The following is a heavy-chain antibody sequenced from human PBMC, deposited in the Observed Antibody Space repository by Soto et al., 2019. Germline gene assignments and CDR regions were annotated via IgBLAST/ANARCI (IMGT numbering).Heavy chain of an antibody. D-gene: IGHD3-9*01. Sequence: VKISCKASGYTLASYGISWVRQAPGQGLEWMGWISAYNGNTNYAQKLQGRVTMTTDTSTSTAYMELRSLRSDDTAVYYCARVGRYFDGLLFRGFDPWGQETVVTVSS. CDR2: ISAYNGNT. CDR3: ARVGRYFDGLLFRGFDP. V-gene: IGHV1-18*01. J-gene: IGHJ5*02. CDR1: GYTLASYG.